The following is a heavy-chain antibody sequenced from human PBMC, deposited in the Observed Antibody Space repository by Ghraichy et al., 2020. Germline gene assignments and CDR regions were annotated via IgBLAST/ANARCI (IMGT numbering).Heavy chain of an antibody. CDR2: INESGRT. V-gene: IGHV4-34*01. D-gene: IGHD3-10*01. Sequence: SQTLSLTCGVYGGSFSGYYWSWIRQPPGKGLEWIGEINESGRTKYNPSLKSRVTMSLGTSKNQFSLKVTYMTAADTAVYYCARGPRGPAMVRGDGVDHWGQGSLVTVSS. J-gene: IGHJ4*02. CDR3: ARGPRGPAMVRGDGVDH. CDR1: GGSFSGYY.